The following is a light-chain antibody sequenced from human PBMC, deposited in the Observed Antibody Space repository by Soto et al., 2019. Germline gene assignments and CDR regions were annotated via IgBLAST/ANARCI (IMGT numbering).Light chain of an antibody. V-gene: IGKV3-15*01. Sequence: EIVMTQPPATMSVSPVERATLSCRASQSVSSNLAWYQQKPGQAPRLLIYGASTRATGIPARFSGSGSGTEFTLTISSLQSEDFAVYYCQQYNNWPQTFGQGTKVDI. CDR3: QQYNNWPQT. J-gene: IGKJ1*01. CDR2: GAS. CDR1: QSVSSN.